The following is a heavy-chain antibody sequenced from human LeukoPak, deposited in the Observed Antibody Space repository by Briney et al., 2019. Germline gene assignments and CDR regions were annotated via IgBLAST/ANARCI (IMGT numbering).Heavy chain of an antibody. J-gene: IGHJ4*02. D-gene: IGHD3-22*01. CDR3: ARMYYYDSSGPTALDY. Sequence: SVTLALTCTVSGGSISSSSYYWGWIRQPPGKGLEWIGSIYYSGSTYYKPSLKSRVTISVDTSKNQFSLKLSSVTAVDTAVYYCARMYYYDSSGPTALDYWGQGTLVTVSS. CDR2: IYYSGST. CDR1: GGSISSSSYY. V-gene: IGHV4-39*01.